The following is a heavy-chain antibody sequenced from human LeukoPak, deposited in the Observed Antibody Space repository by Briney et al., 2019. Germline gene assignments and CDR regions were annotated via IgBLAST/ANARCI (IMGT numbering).Heavy chain of an antibody. CDR3: ARSQGDDQLLAKNWFDP. CDR1: GGTFSSYA. Sequence: ASVKVSCKASGGTFSSYAISWVRQAPGQGLEWMGRIIPILGIANYAQKFQGRVTITADKSTSTAYMELSSLRSEDTAVYYCARSQGDDQLLAKNWFDPWGQGTLVTASS. V-gene: IGHV1-69*04. J-gene: IGHJ5*02. D-gene: IGHD2-2*01. CDR2: IIPILGIA.